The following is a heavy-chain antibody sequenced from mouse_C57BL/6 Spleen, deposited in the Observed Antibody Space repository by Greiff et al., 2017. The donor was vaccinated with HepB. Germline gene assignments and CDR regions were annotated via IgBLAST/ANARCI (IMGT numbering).Heavy chain of an antibody. CDR2: IHPNSGST. Sequence: VQLQQPGAELVKPGASVKLSCKASGYTFTSYWMHWVKQRPGQGLEWIGMIHPNSGSTNYNEKFKSKATLTVDKSSSTAYMQLSSLTSEDSAVYYCARYYGDYDVYFDYWGQGTTLTVSS. D-gene: IGHD2-13*01. V-gene: IGHV1-64*01. J-gene: IGHJ2*01. CDR1: GYTFTSYW. CDR3: ARYYGDYDVYFDY.